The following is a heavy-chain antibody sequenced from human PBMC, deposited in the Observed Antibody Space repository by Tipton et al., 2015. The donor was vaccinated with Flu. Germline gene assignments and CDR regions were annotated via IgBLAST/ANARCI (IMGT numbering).Heavy chain of an antibody. D-gene: IGHD3-3*01. Sequence: TLSLTCTVSGGSISDYYWSWIRQPPGKGLVWIAYSSGSSGHTNYNPSLKSRGTISVDTSKNQFSLKLSSVTAADTAVYYCARDEFLGPSSGFYRGLDVWGQGTTVIVSS. CDR3: ARDEFLGPSSGFYRGLDV. J-gene: IGHJ6*02. V-gene: IGHV4-4*08. CDR1: GGSISDYY. CDR2: SSGSSGHT.